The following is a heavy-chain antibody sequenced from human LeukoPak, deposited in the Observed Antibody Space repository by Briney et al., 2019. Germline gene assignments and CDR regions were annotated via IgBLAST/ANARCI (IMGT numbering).Heavy chain of an antibody. Sequence: SQTLSLTCAVSGGSISSGGYSWSWIRQPPGKGLEWIGYIYHSGSTYYNPSLKSRVTISVDRSKNQFSLKLSSVTAADTAVYYCARDQDERSGSYSYGMDVWGQGTTVTVSS. D-gene: IGHD3-10*01. CDR2: IYHSGST. CDR3: ARDQDERSGSYSYGMDV. CDR1: GGSISSGGYS. J-gene: IGHJ6*02. V-gene: IGHV4-30-2*01.